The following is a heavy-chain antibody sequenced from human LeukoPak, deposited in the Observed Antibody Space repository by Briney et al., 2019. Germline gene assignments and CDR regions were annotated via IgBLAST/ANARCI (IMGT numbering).Heavy chain of an antibody. Sequence: PSETLSLTCTVSGGPLSSFYWTWIRQSPGKGLEWIGYIYYSGSTNYNPSLKSRVTISVDSSKNQFSLKLSSVTAADTAVYYCATYYSDSSAYVHYLDSWGRGTLVTVSS. CDR3: ATYYSDSSAYVHYLDS. J-gene: IGHJ4*02. CDR2: IYYSGST. V-gene: IGHV4-59*03. D-gene: IGHD3-22*01. CDR1: GGPLSSFY.